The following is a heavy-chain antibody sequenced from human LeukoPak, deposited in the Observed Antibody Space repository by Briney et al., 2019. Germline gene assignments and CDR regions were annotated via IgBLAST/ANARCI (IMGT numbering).Heavy chain of an antibody. J-gene: IGHJ5*02. V-gene: IGHV1-69*13. CDR2: IIPIFGTA. CDR3: ARGGVWFGELANWFDP. Sequence: SVKVSCKASGGTFSRYAISWVRQAPGQGLEWMGGIIPIFGTASYAQTFQGRVTITADESASTVYVELSSLRSEDTAVYYCARGGVWFGELANWFDPWGQGTLVTVSS. CDR1: GGTFSRYA. D-gene: IGHD3-10*01.